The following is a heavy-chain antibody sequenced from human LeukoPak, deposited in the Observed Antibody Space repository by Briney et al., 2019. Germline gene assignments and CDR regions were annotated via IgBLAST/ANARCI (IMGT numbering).Heavy chain of an antibody. CDR3: ASDVVAYRRGAFDV. D-gene: IGHD2-21*01. CDR1: GFTFSSYA. CDR2: ISGSGGSI. V-gene: IGHV3-23*01. Sequence: GESLRLSCAASGFTFSSYAMSWDRQAPGKGLEWVSNISGSGGSINYADSVKGRFTISRDNSKNTLYLQMNSLRAEDTAVYYCASDVVAYRRGAFDVWGQGTMVTVSS. J-gene: IGHJ3*01.